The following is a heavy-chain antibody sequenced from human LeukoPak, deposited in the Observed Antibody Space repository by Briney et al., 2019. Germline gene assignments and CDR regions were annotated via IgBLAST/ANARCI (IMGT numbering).Heavy chain of an antibody. D-gene: IGHD3-22*01. CDR2: IYYSGST. J-gene: IGHJ3*02. CDR3: AGTYYYDSSGHPLPI. CDR1: GGSISSYY. Sequence: SETLSLTCTVSGGSISSYYWSWIRQPTGKGLEWIGYIYYSGSTNYNPSLKSRVTISVDTSKNQFSLKLSSVTAADTAVYYCAGTYYYDSSGHPLPIWGQGTMVTVSS. V-gene: IGHV4-59*01.